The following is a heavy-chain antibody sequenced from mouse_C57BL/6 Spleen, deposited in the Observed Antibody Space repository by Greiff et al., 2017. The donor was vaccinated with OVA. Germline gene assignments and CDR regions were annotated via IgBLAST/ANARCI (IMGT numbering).Heavy chain of an antibody. CDR3: ARHGSSYLDY. Sequence: QVQLQQPGAELVMPGASVKLSCKASGYTFTSYWMHWVKQRPGQGLEWIGEIDPSDSYTNYNQKFKGKSTLTVDKSSSTAYMQLSSLTSEDSAVYYCARHGSSYLDYWGQGTTLTVSS. D-gene: IGHD1-1*01. J-gene: IGHJ2*01. CDR1: GYTFTSYW. V-gene: IGHV1-69*01. CDR2: IDPSDSYT.